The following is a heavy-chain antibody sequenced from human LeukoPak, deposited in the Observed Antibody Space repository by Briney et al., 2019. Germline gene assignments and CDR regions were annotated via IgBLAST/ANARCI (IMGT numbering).Heavy chain of an antibody. CDR2: IRYDGSNK. D-gene: IGHD2-21*01. Sequence: PSGGSLRLSCAASGFTFSSYGIHWVRQAPGKGLEWVVFIRYDGSNKYYADSVKGRFTISRDNSKNMLYLQMNSLRAEDTAVYHCAKAPLAYCGGDCYSRWGQGTLVTVSS. CDR3: AKAPLAYCGGDCYSR. J-gene: IGHJ4*02. CDR1: GFTFSSYG. V-gene: IGHV3-30*02.